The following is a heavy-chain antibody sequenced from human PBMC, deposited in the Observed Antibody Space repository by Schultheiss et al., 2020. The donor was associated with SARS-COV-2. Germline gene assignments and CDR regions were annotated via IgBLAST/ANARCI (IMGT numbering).Heavy chain of an antibody. J-gene: IGHJ6*02. Sequence: GESLKISCAASGFTFRSYGMHWVRQAPGKGLEWVAVIWYDGSNKCYADSVKGRFSISRDNSKNTLYLQMNSLRAEDTAVYYCARDRRYYDILTGYQDYGMDVWGQGTTVTVSS. CDR2: IWYDGSNK. CDR1: GFTFRSYG. D-gene: IGHD3-9*01. V-gene: IGHV3-33*01. CDR3: ARDRRYYDILTGYQDYGMDV.